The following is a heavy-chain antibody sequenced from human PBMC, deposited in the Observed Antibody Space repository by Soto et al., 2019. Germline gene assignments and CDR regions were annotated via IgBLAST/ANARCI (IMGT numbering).Heavy chain of an antibody. D-gene: IGHD3-10*01. CDR2: INPYSGGA. CDR1: GYTFTGYV. V-gene: IGHV1-2*02. CDR3: ARVIRGAYYNSPLDT. J-gene: IGHJ5*02. Sequence: ASVKVSCKASGYTFTGYVMHWVRQAPGQGLEWMGWINPYSGGADYAQSFQGRVTMTRDTSISTVYMELSRLRFDDTAVYYCARVIRGAYYNSPLDTWGQGTVVTVSS.